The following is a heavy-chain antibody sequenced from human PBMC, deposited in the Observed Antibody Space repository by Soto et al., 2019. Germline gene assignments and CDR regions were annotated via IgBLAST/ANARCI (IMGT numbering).Heavy chain of an antibody. V-gene: IGHV3-23*01. D-gene: IGHD2-2*01. CDR3: ARGKGLTVSSTNY. J-gene: IGHJ4*02. CDR2: IIGDGSTT. Sequence: DVQVLESGGGLVQPGGSLRLSCAASGFTFNNNAMNWVRQAPGKGLEWVSGIIGDGSTTYYADSVKGRFTISRDNSKNTLFLQMNSLRAEDTAVYYCARGKGLTVSSTNYWGQGALVTVSS. CDR1: GFTFNNNA.